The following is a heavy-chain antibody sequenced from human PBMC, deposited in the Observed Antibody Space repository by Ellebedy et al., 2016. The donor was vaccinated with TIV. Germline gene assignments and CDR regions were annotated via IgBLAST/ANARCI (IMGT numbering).Heavy chain of an antibody. V-gene: IGHV1-24*01. CDR2: FDPEDGET. CDR3: ATVNGGVIVVDAFDI. J-gene: IGHJ3*02. D-gene: IGHD3-16*02. CDR1: GYTLTELS. Sequence: AASVKVSCKVSGYTLTELSMHWVRQAPGKGLEWMGGFDPEDGETIYAQKFQGRVTMTEDTSTDTAYMELSSLRSEDTAVYYSATVNGGVIVVDAFDIWGQGTMVTVSS.